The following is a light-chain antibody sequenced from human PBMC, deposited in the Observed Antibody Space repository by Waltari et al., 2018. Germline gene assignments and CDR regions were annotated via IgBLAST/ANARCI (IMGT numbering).Light chain of an antibody. CDR3: QTGGHGTWV. CDR1: SGHSTNI. CDR2: VNSDGSH. Sequence: QLVLTQSPSASASLGASVKLTCTLDSGHSTNIIAWHQQQPQKGPRYLMKVNSDGSHSKGDEIPDRFSGSSSSSGTECYLTISSVQSEDEADYYCQTGGHGTWVFGGGTKLTVL. V-gene: IGLV4-69*01. J-gene: IGLJ3*02.